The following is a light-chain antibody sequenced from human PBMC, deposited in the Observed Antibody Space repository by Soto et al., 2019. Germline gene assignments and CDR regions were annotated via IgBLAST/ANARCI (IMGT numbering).Light chain of an antibody. CDR1: TSDIGNYDF. CDR3: CSYTTSTGVIL. CDR2: EVS. J-gene: IGLJ2*01. V-gene: IGLV2-14*01. Sequence: QSVLTQPASVSGSPGQSITISCTGTTSDIGNYDFVSWYQQVPGTAPKAMIYEVSSRPSWVSNRFSGSNSGNTASLTLSGLQAEDEAYSDCCSYTTSTGVILFGGGTQLTVL.